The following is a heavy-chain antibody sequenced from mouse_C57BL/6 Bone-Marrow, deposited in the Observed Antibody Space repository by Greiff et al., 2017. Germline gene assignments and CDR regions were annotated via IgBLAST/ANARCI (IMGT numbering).Heavy chain of an antibody. D-gene: IGHD1-1*01. CDR3: ARRPFYGSSYYFDY. V-gene: IGHV1-59*01. Sequence: VQLQQPGAELVRPGTSVKLSCKASGYTFTSYWMHWVKQRPGQGLEWIGVIDPSDSYTNYNQKFKGKATLTVDTSSSTAYMQLSSLTSEDSAVYYCARRPFYGSSYYFDYWGQGTTLTVSS. CDR1: GYTFTSYW. J-gene: IGHJ2*01. CDR2: IDPSDSYT.